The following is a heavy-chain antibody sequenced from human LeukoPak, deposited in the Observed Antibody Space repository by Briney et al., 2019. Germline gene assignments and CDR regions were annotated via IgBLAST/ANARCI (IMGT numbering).Heavy chain of an antibody. CDR1: GGTFSSYA. Sequence: SVKVSCKASGGTFSSYAISWVRQAPGQGLEWMGGIIPIFGTANYAQKFQGRVTITADESTSTAYMELSSLRSEDTAVYYCAWTARYSGSYGAFDIWGQGTMVTVSS. J-gene: IGHJ3*02. V-gene: IGHV1-69*01. CDR3: AWTARYSGSYGAFDI. D-gene: IGHD1-26*01. CDR2: IIPIFGTA.